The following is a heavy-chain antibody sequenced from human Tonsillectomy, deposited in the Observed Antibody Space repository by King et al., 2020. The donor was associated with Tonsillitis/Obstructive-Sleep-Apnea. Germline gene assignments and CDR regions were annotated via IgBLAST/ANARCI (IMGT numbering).Heavy chain of an antibody. CDR2: IYYNGDT. V-gene: IGHV4-39*01. Sequence: LQLQESGPGLLKPSETLSLSCTVSGGSISSRRYYWGWIRQPPGKGLEWIGTIYYNGDTYYNPSLKSPVTVSIDTSENQFSLKLTSVTAADTAVYYCARHAPDMDNYYYYMDVWGKGTPVTVSS. CDR3: ARHAPDMDNYYYYMDV. D-gene: IGHD3-9*01. CDR1: GGSISSRRYY. J-gene: IGHJ6*03.